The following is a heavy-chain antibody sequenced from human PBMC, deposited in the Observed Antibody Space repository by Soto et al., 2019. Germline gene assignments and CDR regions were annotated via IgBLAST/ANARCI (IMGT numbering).Heavy chain of an antibody. J-gene: IGHJ6*02. D-gene: IGHD3-10*01. CDR2: IDTSGTT. CDR3: ARGPRGYVYYHGMDV. Sequence: SETLSLTCTVSGGSISSYYCSWIRQSAGKGLEWIGRIDTSGTTNYNPSLRSRVTMSVDASKNQFSLNLSSVTAADTAVYFCARGPRGYVYYHGMDVWGQGTTVTV. V-gene: IGHV4-4*07. CDR1: GGSISSYY.